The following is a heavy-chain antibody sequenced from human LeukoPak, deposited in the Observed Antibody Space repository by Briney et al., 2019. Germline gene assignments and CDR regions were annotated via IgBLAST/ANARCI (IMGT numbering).Heavy chain of an antibody. CDR3: ARDSRTGTTWFDP. CDR2: ISSSSSHI. V-gene: IGHV3-21*01. J-gene: IGHJ5*02. CDR1: GFTFSSYA. D-gene: IGHD1-1*01. Sequence: GGSLRLSCAASGFTFSSYAMSWVRQAPGKGLEWVSSISSSSSHIYYADSVKGRFTTSRDNAKNSLYLQMNSLRAEDTAVYYCARDSRTGTTWFDPWGQGTLVTVSS.